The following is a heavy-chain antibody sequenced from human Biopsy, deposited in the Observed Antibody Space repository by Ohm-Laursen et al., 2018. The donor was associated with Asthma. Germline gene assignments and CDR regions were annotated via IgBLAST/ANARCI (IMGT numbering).Heavy chain of an antibody. D-gene: IGHD5-12*01. CDR2: LIPLLGTP. J-gene: IGHJ6*02. V-gene: IGHV1-69*01. Sequence: SSVKVSCKASGDSFSNYAISWVRQTPGQGLEWVGGLIPLLGTPDHAQMFEGRVTITADESTSTAYMELSSLSSEDTAVYYCARGYSGSDRIVYYYSGLEVWGQGTTVTVSS. CDR1: GDSFSNYA. CDR3: ARGYSGSDRIVYYYSGLEV.